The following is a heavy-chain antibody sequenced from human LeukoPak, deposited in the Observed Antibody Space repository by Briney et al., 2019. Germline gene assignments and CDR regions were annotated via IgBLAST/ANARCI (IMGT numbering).Heavy chain of an antibody. D-gene: IGHD2-15*01. Sequence: PGGSLRPSCSASGFTFSNYAMHWVRQAPGKGLEYVSIINSNGGSTYYTDSVKGRFTISRDNAKNTLYLQMSSLRAEDTAVYYCVKGVVVAASVWEYFQHWGQGTLVTVSS. CDR2: INSNGGST. CDR3: VKGVVVAASVWEYFQH. V-gene: IGHV3-64D*06. J-gene: IGHJ1*01. CDR1: GFTFSNYA.